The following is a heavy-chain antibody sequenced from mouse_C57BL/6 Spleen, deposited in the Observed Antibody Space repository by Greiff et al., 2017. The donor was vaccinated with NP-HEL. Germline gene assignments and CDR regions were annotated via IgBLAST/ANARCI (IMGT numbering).Heavy chain of an antibody. CDR1: GFTFSNYW. CDR2: IRLKSDNYAT. Sequence: EVQGVESGGGLVQPGGSMKLSCVASGFTFSNYWMNWVRQSPEKGLEWVAQIRLKSDNYATHYAESVKGRFTISRDDSKSSVYLQMNNLRAEDTGIYYCTGGLLDAMDYWGQGTSVTVSS. J-gene: IGHJ4*01. V-gene: IGHV6-3*01. CDR3: TGGLLDAMDY. D-gene: IGHD3-1*01.